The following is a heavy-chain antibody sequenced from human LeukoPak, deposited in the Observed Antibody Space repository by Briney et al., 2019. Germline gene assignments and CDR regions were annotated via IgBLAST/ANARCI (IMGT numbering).Heavy chain of an antibody. CDR1: GCTFSTYW. J-gene: IGHJ4*02. CDR3: ASGYSSDYGGNTY. V-gene: IGHV3-74*01. CDR2: THSDGGST. Sequence: SGGSLRLSCAAPGCTFSTYWMHWVRHPPGKGLMWVSRTHSDGGSTSYADSVMGRFTISRDNAKNTLYLQMNSLRAEDTAVYYCASGYSSDYGGNTYWGQGTLVTVSS. D-gene: IGHD4-23*01.